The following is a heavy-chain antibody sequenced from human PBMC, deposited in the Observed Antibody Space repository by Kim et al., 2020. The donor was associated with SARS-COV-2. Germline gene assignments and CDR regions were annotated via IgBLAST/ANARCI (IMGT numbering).Heavy chain of an antibody. CDR3: ARVEYYDSSGYGAFDI. D-gene: IGHD3-22*01. V-gene: IGHV4-39*07. J-gene: IGHJ3*02. Sequence: RKSRVTISVDTSKTQFSLKRSSVTAADTAVYYCARVEYYDSSGYGAFDIWGQGTMVTVSS.